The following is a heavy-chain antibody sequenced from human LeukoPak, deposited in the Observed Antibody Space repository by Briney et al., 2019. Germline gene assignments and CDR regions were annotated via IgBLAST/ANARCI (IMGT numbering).Heavy chain of an antibody. D-gene: IGHD3-10*01. V-gene: IGHV4-39*07. J-gene: IGHJ4*02. CDR3: ARVEGMGSGSYYNSAPFDY. CDR2: IYHSGST. Sequence: SETLSLTCTVSGGSINTATYYWGWIRQPPGKALEWIGSIYHSGSTYYNPSLKSRVTISVDTSKNQFSLKLSSVTAADTAVYYCARVEGMGSGSYYNSAPFDYWGQGTLVTVSS. CDR1: GGSINTATYY.